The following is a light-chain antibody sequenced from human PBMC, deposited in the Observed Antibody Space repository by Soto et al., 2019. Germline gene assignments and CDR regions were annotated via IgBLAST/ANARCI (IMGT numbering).Light chain of an antibody. CDR3: SSYGGDNNVV. CDR2: EVV. J-gene: IGLJ2*01. CDR1: SSDVGGYNY. Sequence: QSALTQPPSASGSPGQSVTISCTGTSSDVGGYNYVSWYQQHPGAAPKLMIYEVVKRPSGVPDRFSGSKSDNTASLTVSGLQAEDESDYYCSSYGGDNNVVFGGGTKLTVL. V-gene: IGLV2-8*01.